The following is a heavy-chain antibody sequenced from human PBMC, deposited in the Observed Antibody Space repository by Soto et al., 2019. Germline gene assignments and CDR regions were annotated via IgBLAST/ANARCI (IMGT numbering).Heavy chain of an antibody. Sequence: PGPSLKISCKTSGYSFTNNWITWVRHLPGKGLEWMGRVNPSDSETDYSPSFQGHVTISADKSITTTYLQWGSLKSSDTAIYYCVRGHGWVDYWGQGTLVTVSS. CDR3: VRGHGWVDY. V-gene: IGHV5-10-1*01. D-gene: IGHD6-19*01. J-gene: IGHJ4*02. CDR2: VNPSDSET. CDR1: GYSFTNNW.